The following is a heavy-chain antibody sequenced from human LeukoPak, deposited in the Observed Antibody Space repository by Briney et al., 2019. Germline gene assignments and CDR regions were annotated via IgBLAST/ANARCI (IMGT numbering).Heavy chain of an antibody. CDR1: GGSISSYY. D-gene: IGHD2-2*01. CDR2: IYYSGST. Sequence: PSETLSLTCTVSGGSISSYYWSWIRQPPGKGLEWIGYIYYSGSTNYNPSLKSRVTISVDTSQNQFSLKLSSVTAADTAVYYCARSGAYCSSTSCFVYFDYWGQGTLVTVSS. J-gene: IGHJ4*02. V-gene: IGHV4-59*08. CDR3: ARSGAYCSSTSCFVYFDY.